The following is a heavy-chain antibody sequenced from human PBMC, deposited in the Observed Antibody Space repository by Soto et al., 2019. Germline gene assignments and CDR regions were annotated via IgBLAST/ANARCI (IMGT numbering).Heavy chain of an antibody. Sequence: ASVKVSCKASGYTFTGYYMHWVRKAPGQGLEWMGWINPNSGGTNYGQKFQGRVTMTRDTSISTAYMELSRLRSDDTAVYYCASSITMIGDFDYWGQGTLVTVSS. J-gene: IGHJ4*02. D-gene: IGHD3-22*01. CDR3: ASSITMIGDFDY. V-gene: IGHV1-2*02. CDR1: GYTFTGYY. CDR2: INPNSGGT.